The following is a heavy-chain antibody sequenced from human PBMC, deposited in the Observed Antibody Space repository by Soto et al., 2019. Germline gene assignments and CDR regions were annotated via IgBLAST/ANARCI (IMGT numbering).Heavy chain of an antibody. CDR2: IKRDGSET. D-gene: IGHD3-22*01. CDR1: GFIFSPYW. V-gene: IGHV3-7*01. J-gene: IGHJ3*02. Sequence: GWSLRLSCAASGFIFSPYWMSWVRQALGKGLEWVANIKRDGSETHYVDSVKGRFTISRDNTKKSLYLQMKSLGVEDTAVYYCARDAYDYDSSGYYRYDAFDIWGQGTMVTVSS. CDR3: ARDAYDYDSSGYYRYDAFDI.